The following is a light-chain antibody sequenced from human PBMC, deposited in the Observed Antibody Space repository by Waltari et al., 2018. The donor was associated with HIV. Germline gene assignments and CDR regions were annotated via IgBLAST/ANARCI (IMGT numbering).Light chain of an antibody. CDR2: EVS. CDR3: SSYTSSSTYV. J-gene: IGLJ1*01. CDR1: SSDVGGYNY. Sequence: QSALTQPASVSGSPGQSITISCTGTSSDVGGYNYVSWYQQHPGKAPKLMIYEVSNRPSGFSNRFSGSKSGNTASLTISGLQAEDEADYYCSSYTSSSTYVFGTGTKVTVL. V-gene: IGLV2-14*01.